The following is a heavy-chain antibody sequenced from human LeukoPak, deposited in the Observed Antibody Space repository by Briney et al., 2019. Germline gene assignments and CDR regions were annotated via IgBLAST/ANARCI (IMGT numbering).Heavy chain of an antibody. D-gene: IGHD6-19*01. J-gene: IGHJ3*02. Sequence: ASVKVSCKASGYTFTGYYMHWVRQAPGQGLEWMEWINPNSGGTNYAQKFQGRVTMTRDTSISTAYMELSRLRSDDTAVYYCARDAASSGWYGGYAFDIWGQGTMVTISS. CDR2: INPNSGGT. CDR1: GYTFTGYY. CDR3: ARDAASSGWYGGYAFDI. V-gene: IGHV1-2*02.